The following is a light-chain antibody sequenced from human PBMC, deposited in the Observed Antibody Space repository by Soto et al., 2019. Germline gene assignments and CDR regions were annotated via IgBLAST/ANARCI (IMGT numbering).Light chain of an antibody. J-gene: IGKJ1*01. CDR2: GAS. V-gene: IGKV3-20*01. Sequence: EIVLTQSPDTLSLSPGERATLSCRTSQNFGSSYLAWYQQKRGQAPRFLIYGASSSATGIPDRFSGSGSGTAFTLTISSLQSADFAIYXCQQYNNWPXWTFGQGTQVDIK. CDR3: QQYNNWPXWT. CDR1: QNFGSSY.